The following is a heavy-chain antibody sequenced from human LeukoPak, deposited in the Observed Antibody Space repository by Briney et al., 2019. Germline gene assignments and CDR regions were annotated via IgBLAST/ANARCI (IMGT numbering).Heavy chain of an antibody. Sequence: GRSLRLSCAASGFTFSSYAMHWVRQAPGKGLEWVAVISYDGSNKYYADSVKGRFTISRDNSKNTLYLQMNSLRAEDTAVYYCARDQRSGPYNWIDPWGQGTLVTVFS. D-gene: IGHD3-10*01. J-gene: IGHJ5*02. CDR2: ISYDGSNK. V-gene: IGHV3-30*01. CDR1: GFTFSSYA. CDR3: ARDQRSGPYNWIDP.